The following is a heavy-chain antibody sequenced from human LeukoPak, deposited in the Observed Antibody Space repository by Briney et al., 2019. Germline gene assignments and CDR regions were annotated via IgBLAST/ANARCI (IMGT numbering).Heavy chain of an antibody. CDR3: ARDNGYYYDSSGPNDAFDI. V-gene: IGHV4-4*07. D-gene: IGHD3-22*01. CDR2: IYTSGST. Sequence: SETLSLTCAVYGGSFSGYYWSWIRQPAGKGLEWIGRIYTSGSTNYNPSLKSRVTMSVDTSKNQFSLKLSSVTAADTAVYYCARDNGYYYDSSGPNDAFDIWGQGTMVTVSS. J-gene: IGHJ3*02. CDR1: GGSFSGYY.